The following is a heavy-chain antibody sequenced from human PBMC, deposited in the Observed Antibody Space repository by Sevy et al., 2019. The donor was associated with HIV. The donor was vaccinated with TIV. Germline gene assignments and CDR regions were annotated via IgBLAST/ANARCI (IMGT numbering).Heavy chain of an antibody. J-gene: IGHJ6*03. CDR2: IYYSGST. CDR1: GGSISSSSYY. CDR3: ARSPKAGQLNYYYYMDV. V-gene: IGHV4-39*01. D-gene: IGHD6-19*01. Sequence: SETLSLTCTVSGGSISSSSYYWGWIRHPPGKGLEWIGSIYYSGSTYYNPSLKSRVTISVDTSKNQFSLKLSPVTAADTAVYYCARSPKAGQLNYYYYMDVWGKGTTVTVSS.